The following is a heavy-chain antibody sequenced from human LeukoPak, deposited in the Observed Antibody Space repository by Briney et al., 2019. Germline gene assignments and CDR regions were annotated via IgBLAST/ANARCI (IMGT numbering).Heavy chain of an antibody. D-gene: IGHD3-10*01. CDR2: INRNSGGI. Sequence: GGSLRLTCAASGFNFDDYAMHWARQAPGKGLEWVSGINRNSGGIGYADSVKGRFTISRDNAKNSLYLQMNSLRAEDTALYYCAKSVGYYGNVDYWGQGTLVTVSS. CDR1: GFNFDDYA. V-gene: IGHV3-9*01. J-gene: IGHJ4*02. CDR3: AKSVGYYGNVDY.